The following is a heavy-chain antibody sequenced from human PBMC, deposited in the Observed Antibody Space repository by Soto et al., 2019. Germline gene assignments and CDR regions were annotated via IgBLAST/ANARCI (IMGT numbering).Heavy chain of an antibody. Sequence: PSETLSLTCTVSGGSTSSFSYYWGWIRQPPGKGLEWIGSIYYSGSTYSNPSLKSRVTISVDTSKNQFSLKLSSVTAADTAVYYCSIHAPWFGDLDAYDFSGQGTIDIVSS. D-gene: IGHD3-10*01. CDR3: SIHAPWFGDLDAYDF. V-gene: IGHV4-39*01. CDR2: IYYSGST. CDR1: GGSTSSFSYY. J-gene: IGHJ3*01.